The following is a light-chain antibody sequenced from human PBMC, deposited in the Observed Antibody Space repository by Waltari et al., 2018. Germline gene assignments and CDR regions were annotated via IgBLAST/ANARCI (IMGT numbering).Light chain of an antibody. Sequence: ETLMTQSPATLSVSPGERATLSCRASQSVRSNLAWYQQRPGQAPRLLIYGASTRATDIPARFSGSGSGTEFTLTISSLQPEDFATYFCQHYNSYPLTFGGGTKVDI. CDR3: QHYNSYPLT. V-gene: IGKV3-15*01. J-gene: IGKJ4*01. CDR1: QSVRSN. CDR2: GAS.